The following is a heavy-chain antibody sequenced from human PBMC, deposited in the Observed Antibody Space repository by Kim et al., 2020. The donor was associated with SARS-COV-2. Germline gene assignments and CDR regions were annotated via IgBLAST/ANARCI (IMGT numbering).Heavy chain of an antibody. J-gene: IGHJ6*02. CDR2: ISYDGSNK. Sequence: GGSLRLSCAASGFTFSSYAMHWVRQAPGKGLEWVAVISYDGSNKYYADSVKGRFTISRDNSKNTLYLQMNSLRAEDTAVYYCARTPDRVLEWSTYYYYGMDVWGQGTTVTVSS. CDR3: ARTPDRVLEWSTYYYYGMDV. V-gene: IGHV3-30-3*01. CDR1: GFTFSSYA. D-gene: IGHD3-3*01.